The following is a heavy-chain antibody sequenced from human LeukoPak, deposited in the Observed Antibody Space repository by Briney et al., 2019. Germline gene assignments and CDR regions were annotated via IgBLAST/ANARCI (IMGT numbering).Heavy chain of an antibody. CDR2: TSYDGSHE. D-gene: IGHD2-2*01. CDR1: GFTFSNYV. J-gene: IGHJ4*02. Sequence: GGSLRLSCAASGFTFSNYVMHWVRQAPGKGLEWVAVTSYDGSHEYYADSVKGRFTISRDNSKNTLYLQMNSLRAEDTAVYYCAKGGTTWTIDYWGQGTLVTVSS. CDR3: AKGGTTWTIDY. V-gene: IGHV3-30*04.